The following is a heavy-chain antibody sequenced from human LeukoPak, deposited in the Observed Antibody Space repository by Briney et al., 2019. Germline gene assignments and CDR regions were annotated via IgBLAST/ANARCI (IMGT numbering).Heavy chain of an antibody. CDR1: GFTFSSYA. D-gene: IGHD4-17*01. CDR3: AKGVSDYGDYSILNWFDP. V-gene: IGHV3-23*01. CDR2: ISGSGGGT. J-gene: IGHJ5*02. Sequence: PGGSLRLSCAASGFTFSSYAMSWVRQAPRKRLEWVSAISGSGGGTYYADSVKGRFTISRDSSKNTLYLQMNSLRAEDTAVYYCAKGVSDYGDYSILNWFDPWGQGTLVTVSS.